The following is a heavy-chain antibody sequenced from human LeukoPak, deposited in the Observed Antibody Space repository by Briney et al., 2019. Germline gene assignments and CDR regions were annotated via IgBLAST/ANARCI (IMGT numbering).Heavy chain of an antibody. CDR2: IYYSGST. Sequence: PSETLSLTCTVSGGSINNYYWSWIWHRPRQGLEWIGYIYYSGSTNYNPSLKSRVTISADTSKNHFSLKLSSLTAADTTVYYCARHRGSGYPYFDYWGQGTLVTVSS. CDR1: GGSINNYY. J-gene: IGHJ4*02. V-gene: IGHV4-59*13. CDR3: ARHRGSGYPYFDY. D-gene: IGHD3-22*01.